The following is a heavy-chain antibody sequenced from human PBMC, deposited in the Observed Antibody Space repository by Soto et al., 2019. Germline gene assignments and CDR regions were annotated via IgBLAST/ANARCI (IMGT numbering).Heavy chain of an antibody. V-gene: IGHV1-69*01. CDR3: ARSAPYIVVRKPTGNQDYYGMDV. D-gene: IGHD2-2*01. CDR2: IIPVFGTT. Sequence: QVQLVQSGAEVKKPGSSVKVFCKASGGTFSNYTISWVRQAPGQGVEWMGGIIPVFGTTDYEQKFPGRVTITADGSTSTAYMKLSSLRSADTAVYYCARSAPYIVVRKPTGNQDYYGMDVWGQGTTVTVSS. CDR1: GGTFSNYT. J-gene: IGHJ6*02.